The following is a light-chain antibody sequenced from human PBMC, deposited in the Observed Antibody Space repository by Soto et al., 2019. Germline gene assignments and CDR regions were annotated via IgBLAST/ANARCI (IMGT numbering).Light chain of an antibody. J-gene: IGKJ1*01. CDR2: GAS. V-gene: IGKV3-15*01. CDR1: ESVASSY. CDR3: KPYTNRPRP. Sequence: VVMPSRWTLSLSAGGRATLSGRASESVASSYLAWYQQKPGQAPRLLIYGASSRATGIPDRFSGSGSGTEFTLKLRSLQSEDLAVYDCKPYTNRPRPVGHGTTGELK.